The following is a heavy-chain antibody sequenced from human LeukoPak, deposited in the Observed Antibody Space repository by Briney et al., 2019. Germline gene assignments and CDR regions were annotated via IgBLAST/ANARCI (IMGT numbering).Heavy chain of an antibody. Sequence: GGSLRLSCAASGFTVSSNYMSWVRQAPGKGLEWVSVIYSGGSTYYADSVKGRFTISRDNSKNTLYLQMNSLRAEDTAVYYCARDWGDFWSGYLEDAFDIWGQGTMVTASS. J-gene: IGHJ3*02. V-gene: IGHV3-66*01. CDR1: GFTVSSNY. CDR2: IYSGGST. D-gene: IGHD3-3*01. CDR3: ARDWGDFWSGYLEDAFDI.